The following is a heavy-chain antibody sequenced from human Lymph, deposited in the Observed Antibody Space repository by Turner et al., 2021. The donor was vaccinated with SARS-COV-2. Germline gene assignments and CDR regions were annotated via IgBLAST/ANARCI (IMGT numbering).Heavy chain of an antibody. V-gene: IGHV3-33*01. J-gene: IGHJ4*02. CDR1: EFTLSNSG. D-gene: IGHD3-16*01. Sequence: QVQLVESGGGVVQPGGSLRLSCAASEFTLSNSGMHWVRQAPGKGLEWVAVIWFDGSNKYYADSVKGRFTISRDNSKNTLYLQMNSLRAEDTAVYYCARHNGGRLDYWGQGTLVTVSS. CDR2: IWFDGSNK. CDR3: ARHNGGRLDY.